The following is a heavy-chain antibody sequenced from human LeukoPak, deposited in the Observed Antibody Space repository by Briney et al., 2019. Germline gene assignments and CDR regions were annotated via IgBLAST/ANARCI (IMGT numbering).Heavy chain of an antibody. D-gene: IGHD6-13*01. CDR1: GGSINSYY. V-gene: IGHV4-59*01. CDR3: ARAPIAAASKEICYYYYYGMDV. CDR2: IYYSGST. J-gene: IGHJ6*02. Sequence: SETLSLTCTVSGGSINSYYWSWIRQPPGKGLEWIGYIYYSGSTNYNPSLKSRVTISVDTSKNQFSLKLSSVTAADTAVYYCARAPIAAASKEICYYYYYGMDVWGQGTTATVSS.